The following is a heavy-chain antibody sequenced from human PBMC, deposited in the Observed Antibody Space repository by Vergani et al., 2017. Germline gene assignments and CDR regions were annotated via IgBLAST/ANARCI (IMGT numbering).Heavy chain of an antibody. V-gene: IGHV1-18*01. D-gene: IGHD6-19*01. Sequence: QVQLVQSGAEVKKPGASVKVSCKASGYTFTSYGISWVRQAPGQGLEWMGWISAYNGNTNYAQKFQERVTITRDMSTSTAYMELSSLRSEDTAVYYCAAGIAVAGIGYWGQGTLVTVSS. CDR1: GYTFTSYG. J-gene: IGHJ4*02. CDR3: AAGIAVAGIGY. CDR2: ISAYNGNT.